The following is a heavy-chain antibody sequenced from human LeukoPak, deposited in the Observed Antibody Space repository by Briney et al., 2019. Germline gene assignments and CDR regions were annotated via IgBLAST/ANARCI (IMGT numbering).Heavy chain of an antibody. V-gene: IGHV6-1*01. J-gene: IGHJ6*03. Sequence: SQTLSLTCAISGDSVSSNSAAWNWIRQSPSRGLEWLGRTYYRSKWYNDYAVSVKSRITINPDTSKNQFSLQLNSVTPEDTAVYYYARGGHSSGWYGYYYYYYMDVWGKGTTVTVSS. D-gene: IGHD6-19*01. CDR3: ARGGHSSGWYGYYYYYYMDV. CDR2: TYYRSKWYN. CDR1: GDSVSSNSAA.